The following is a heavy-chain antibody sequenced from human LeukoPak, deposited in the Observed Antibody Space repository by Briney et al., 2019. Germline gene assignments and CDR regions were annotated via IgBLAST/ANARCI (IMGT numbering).Heavy chain of an antibody. CDR3: AKDRCRRGYSYGYCWFDP. Sequence: PGGSLRLSCAASGFTFSSYGMHWVRQAPGKGLEWVAFIRYDGSNKYYADSVKGRFTISRDNSKNTLYLQMNSLRAEDTAVYYCAKDRCRRGYSYGYCWFDPWGQGTLVTVSS. V-gene: IGHV3-30*02. CDR2: IRYDGSNK. CDR1: GFTFSSYG. D-gene: IGHD5-18*01. J-gene: IGHJ5*02.